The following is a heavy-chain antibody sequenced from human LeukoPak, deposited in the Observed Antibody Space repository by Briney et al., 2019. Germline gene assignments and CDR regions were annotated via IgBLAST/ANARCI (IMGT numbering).Heavy chain of an antibody. CDR3: ARGMVRGVIWFDP. Sequence: GASVKVSCKASGYTFTGYYMHWVRQAPGQGLEWMGWINPNSGGTNYAQKFQGGVTMTRDTSISTAYMELSRLRSDDTAVYYCARGMVRGVIWFDPWGQGTLVTVSS. V-gene: IGHV1-2*02. J-gene: IGHJ5*02. D-gene: IGHD3-10*01. CDR2: INPNSGGT. CDR1: GYTFTGYY.